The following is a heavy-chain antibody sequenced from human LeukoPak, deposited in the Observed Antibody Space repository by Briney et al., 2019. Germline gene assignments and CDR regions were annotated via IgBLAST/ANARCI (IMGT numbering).Heavy chain of an antibody. CDR2: IRYDGSNK. D-gene: IGHD1-26*01. V-gene: IGHV3-30*02. J-gene: IGHJ4*02. CDR3: AKDRKVGAGEFDY. CDR1: GFTFSSYG. Sequence: GGSLRLSCAASGFTFSSYGMHWVRQAPGKGLEWVAFIRYDGSNKYYADSAKGRFTISRDNSKNTLYLQMNSLRAEDTAVYYCAKDRKVGAGEFDYWGQGTLVTASS.